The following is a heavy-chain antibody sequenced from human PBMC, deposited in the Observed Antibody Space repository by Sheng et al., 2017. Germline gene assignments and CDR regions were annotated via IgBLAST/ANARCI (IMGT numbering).Heavy chain of an antibody. CDR3: ASQPSGSLGKALF. CDR1: GFTVSSNY. CDR2: IYSGGST. J-gene: IGHJ4*02. Sequence: EVQLVESGGGLIQPGGSLRLSCAASGFTVSSNYMSWVRQAPGKGLEWVSVIYSGGSTYYADSVKGRFTISRDNSKNTLYLQMNSLRAEDTAVYYCASQPSGSLGKALFWGQGTLVTVSS. D-gene: IGHD1-26*01. V-gene: IGHV3-53*01.